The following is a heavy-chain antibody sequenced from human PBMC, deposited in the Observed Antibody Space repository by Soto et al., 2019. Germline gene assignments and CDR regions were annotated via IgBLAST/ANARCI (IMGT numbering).Heavy chain of an antibody. CDR2: IKSKTDGGTT. Sequence: EVQLVESGGGLVKPGGSLRLSCAASGFTFSNAWMSWVRQAPGKGLEWVGRIKSKTDGGTTDYAAPVKGRFTISRDDSKNTLYLQMNSLKTEDTAVYYCTTDCSGSSCYSAEYFQHWGQGTLVTVSS. V-gene: IGHV3-15*01. CDR1: GFTFSNAW. CDR3: TTDCSGSSCYSAEYFQH. D-gene: IGHD2-15*01. J-gene: IGHJ1*01.